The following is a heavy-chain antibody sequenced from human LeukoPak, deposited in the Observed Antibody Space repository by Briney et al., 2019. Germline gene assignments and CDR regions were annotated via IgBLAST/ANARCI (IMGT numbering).Heavy chain of an antibody. CDR3: ARDLARNWFDP. CDR1: GGTFSSYA. Sequence: ASVKVSCKASGGTFSSYAISWVRQAPGQGLEWMGWISAYSGNTNYAQKLQGRVTMTTDTSTSTAYMELRSLRSDDTAVYYCARDLARNWFDPWGQGTLVTVSS. J-gene: IGHJ5*02. D-gene: IGHD5-12*01. CDR2: ISAYSGNT. V-gene: IGHV1-18*01.